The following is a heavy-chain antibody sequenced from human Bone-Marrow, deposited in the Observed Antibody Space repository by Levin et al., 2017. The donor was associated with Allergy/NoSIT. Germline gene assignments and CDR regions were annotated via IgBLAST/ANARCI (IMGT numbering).Heavy chain of an antibody. Sequence: SVKVSCKASGGTFSSYAISWVRQAPGQGLEWMGGIIPIFGTANYAQKFQGRVTITADKSTSTAYMELSSLRSEDTAVYYCARGRGGYCSSTSCHYLNYYYYGMDVWGQGTTVTVSS. D-gene: IGHD2-2*01. J-gene: IGHJ6*02. CDR2: IIPIFGTA. CDR3: ARGRGGYCSSTSCHYLNYYYYGMDV. CDR1: GGTFSSYA. V-gene: IGHV1-69*06.